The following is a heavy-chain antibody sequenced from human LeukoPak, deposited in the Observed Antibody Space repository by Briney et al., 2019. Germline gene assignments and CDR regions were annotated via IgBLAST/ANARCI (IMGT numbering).Heavy chain of an antibody. D-gene: IGHD3-3*01. CDR2: IYYSGST. J-gene: IGHJ4*02. CDR3: ARHVTHYTVPPDY. V-gene: IGHV4-59*08. Sequence: SETLSLTCTVSGGSISSYYWSWIRQPPGKGLEWIGYIYYSGSTNYNPSLKSRVTISVDTPKNQFSLKLSSVTAADTAVYYSARHVTHYTVPPDYWGQGTLVTVSS. CDR1: GGSISSYY.